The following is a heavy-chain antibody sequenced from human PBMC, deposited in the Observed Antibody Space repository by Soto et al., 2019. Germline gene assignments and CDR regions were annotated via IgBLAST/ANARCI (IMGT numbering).Heavy chain of an antibody. CDR1: GYAFTTYG. D-gene: IGHD1-1*01. CDR2: ISAHNGNT. V-gene: IGHV1-18*01. CDR3: ARGRYVDY. Sequence: QVHLVQSGAEVKKPGASVKVSCKGSGYAFTTYGITWVRQAPGQGLEWMGWISAHNGNTNYAQKLQGRVTVTRDTSTSTAYMELRSLRSDDTAVYYCARGRYVDYWGQGARVTVSS. J-gene: IGHJ4*02.